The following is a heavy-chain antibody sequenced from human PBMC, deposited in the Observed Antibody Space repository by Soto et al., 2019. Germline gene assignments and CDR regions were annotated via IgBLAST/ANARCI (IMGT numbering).Heavy chain of an antibody. CDR3: ARAPFLPYCSSNSCYFLKFDP. CDR1: GGTFSSYA. D-gene: IGHD2-2*01. Sequence: QVQLVQSGAEVKKPGSSVKVSCKASGGTFSSYAISWVRQAPGQGLEWMGGIIPIFGTAHYAQKFQGRVTSTADESTSTADMQLSSLRSEDTAVYYGARAPFLPYCSSNSCYFLKFDPWGQGTLVTVS. V-gene: IGHV1-69*01. J-gene: IGHJ5*02. CDR2: IIPIFGTA.